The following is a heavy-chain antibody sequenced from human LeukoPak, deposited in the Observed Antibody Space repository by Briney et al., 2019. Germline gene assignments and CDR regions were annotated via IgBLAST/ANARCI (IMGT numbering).Heavy chain of an antibody. V-gene: IGHV3-30*02. CDR2: IRYDGSNK. D-gene: IGHD1-26*01. J-gene: IGHJ4*02. CDR3: AKGQWSALAIAGATDY. CDR1: GLTFSSYG. Sequence: PGGSLRLSCAASGLTFSSYGMHWVRQAPGKGLEWVAFIRYDGSNKYYADSVKGRFTISRDNSKNTLYLQMNSLRAEDTAVYYCAKGQWSALAIAGATDYWGQGTLVTVSS.